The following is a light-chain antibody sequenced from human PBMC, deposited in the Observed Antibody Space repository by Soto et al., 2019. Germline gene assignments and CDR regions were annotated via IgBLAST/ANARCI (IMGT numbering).Light chain of an antibody. J-gene: IGKJ2*01. CDR2: DAS. CDR3: LQSSNWPPYT. Sequence: EIVLTQSPATLSLSPGERANLSCRASQSVSSYLAWYQQKPGQAPRLLISDASKRAPGIPARFSGSGSGTDFTLSISNLEPDDFAVYYCLQSSNWPPYTFGQGTKLEIK. CDR1: QSVSSY. V-gene: IGKV3-11*01.